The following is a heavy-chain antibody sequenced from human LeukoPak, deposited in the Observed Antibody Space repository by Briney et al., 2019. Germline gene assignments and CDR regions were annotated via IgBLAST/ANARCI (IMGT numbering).Heavy chain of an antibody. CDR1: GYTFTGYY. CDR2: INPNSGGT. V-gene: IGHV1-2*02. CDR3: AREYRPESSSSSGNNWFDP. Sequence: GASVKVSCKASGYTFTGYYMHWVRQAPGQGLEWMGWINPNSGGTNYAQKFQGRVTMTRDTSISTAYMELSRLRSDDTAVYYCAREYRPESSSSSGNNWFDPWGQGTLVTVSS. D-gene: IGHD6-6*01. J-gene: IGHJ5*02.